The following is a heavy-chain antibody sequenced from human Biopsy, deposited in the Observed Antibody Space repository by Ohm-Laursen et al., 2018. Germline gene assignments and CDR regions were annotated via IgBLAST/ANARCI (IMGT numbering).Heavy chain of an antibody. J-gene: IGHJ4*02. V-gene: IGHV3-11*01. D-gene: IGHD5-24*01. CDR2: ISSSGRTM. CDR3: ATTRSFDN. CDR1: GFSFSDYY. Sequence: SLRLSCAASGFSFSDYYMIWIRQAPGEGLEWVSYISSSGRTMYYADSVKGRFTISRDNANKSLYLQMNSPRAEDTAVYYCATTRSFDNWGQGTLVTVSS.